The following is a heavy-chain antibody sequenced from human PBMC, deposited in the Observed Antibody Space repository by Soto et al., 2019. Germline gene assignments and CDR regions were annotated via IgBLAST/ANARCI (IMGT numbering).Heavy chain of an antibody. CDR1: GYTFTSYA. CDR2: INAGNGNT. V-gene: IGHV1-3*01. Sequence: QVQLVQSGAEVKKPGASVKVSCKASGYTFTSYAMHWVRQAPGQRLEWMGWINAGNGNTKYSQKFQDRVTITRDTSASTAYMELGSLRSEDTAVYYCARPYYCSSTSCFPPLDNWFDPWGQGTLVTVSS. J-gene: IGHJ5*02. CDR3: ARPYYCSSTSCFPPLDNWFDP. D-gene: IGHD2-2*01.